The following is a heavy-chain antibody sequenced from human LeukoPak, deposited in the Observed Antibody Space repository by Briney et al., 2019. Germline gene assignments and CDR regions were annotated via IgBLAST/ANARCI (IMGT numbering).Heavy chain of an antibody. D-gene: IGHD1-7*01. Sequence: GGSLRLSCAASGFTFSTYDMNWVRQAPGKGLEWVSSISSGSSYIYYADSVKGRFTISRDNSKNTLYLQMNSLRAEDTAVYYCARDLRVTGTMVDYYYGMDVWGQGTTVTVSS. CDR2: ISSGSSYI. CDR3: ARDLRVTGTMVDYYYGMDV. V-gene: IGHV3-21*04. J-gene: IGHJ6*02. CDR1: GFTFSTYD.